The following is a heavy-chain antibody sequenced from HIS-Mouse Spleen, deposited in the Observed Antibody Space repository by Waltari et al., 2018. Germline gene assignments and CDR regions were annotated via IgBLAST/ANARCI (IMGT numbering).Heavy chain of an antibody. D-gene: IGHD6-13*01. V-gene: IGHV4-39*07. Sequence: QLQLQESGPGLVKPSETLSLTCTVSGGSISSSSYYWGWIRQPPGKGLEWIGISCYSGRPYSHPSLKSRVTNSVDTSKNQCSLKLSSVTTADTAVYYCAREIPYSSSWYDWYFDLWGRGTLVTVSS. CDR3: AREIPYSSSWYDWYFDL. CDR2: SCYSGRP. J-gene: IGHJ2*01. CDR1: GGSISSSSYY.